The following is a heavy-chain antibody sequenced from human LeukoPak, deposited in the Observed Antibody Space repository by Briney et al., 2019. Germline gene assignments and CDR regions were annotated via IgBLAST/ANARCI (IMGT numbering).Heavy chain of an antibody. D-gene: IGHD3-22*01. J-gene: IGHJ4*02. V-gene: IGHV4-34*01. CDR2: INHSGST. CDR3: ASQALYDSSGYLGD. CDR1: GGSFSGYY. Sequence: SETLSLTCAVYGGSFSGYYWSWIRQPPGKGLEWIGEINHSGSTNYDPSLKSRVTISVDTSKNQFSLKLSSVTAADTALYYCASQALYDSSGYLGDWGQGTLVTVSS.